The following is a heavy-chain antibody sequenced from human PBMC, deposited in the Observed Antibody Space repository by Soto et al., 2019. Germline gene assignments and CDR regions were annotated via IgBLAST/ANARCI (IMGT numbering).Heavy chain of an antibody. D-gene: IGHD6-13*01. J-gene: IGHJ4*02. CDR3: ARADGSQQLAY. Sequence: EVQLVESGGGLVKPGGSLRLSCAASGFTFSTYNMHWVRQAPGKGLEWVSSISSRSSFIYYADSVKGRFTISRDNAKNSLYLQMNSRRAEDTAGYYCARADGSQQLAYWGQGTLVTVSS. CDR2: ISSRSSFI. CDR1: GFTFSTYN. V-gene: IGHV3-21*01.